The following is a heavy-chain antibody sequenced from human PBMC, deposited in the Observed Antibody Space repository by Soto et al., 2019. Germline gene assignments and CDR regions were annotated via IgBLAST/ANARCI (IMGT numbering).Heavy chain of an antibody. J-gene: IGHJ6*02. CDR3: ARHQTSVVVVAAKFSDYYGMDV. D-gene: IGHD2-15*01. CDR1: GYSFTSYW. Sequence: GESLKISCKGSGYSFTSYWISWVRQMPGKGLEWMGRIDPSDSYTNYSPSFQGHVTISADKSISTAYLQWSSLKASDTAMYYCARHQTSVVVVAAKFSDYYGMDVWGQGTTVTVSS. CDR2: IDPSDSYT. V-gene: IGHV5-10-1*01.